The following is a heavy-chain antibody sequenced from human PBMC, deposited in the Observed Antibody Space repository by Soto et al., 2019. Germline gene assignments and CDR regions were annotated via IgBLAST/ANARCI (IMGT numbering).Heavy chain of an antibody. V-gene: IGHV3-30-3*01. Sequence: QVQLVESGGGVVQPGRSLRLSCADSGFTFSSYAMHWVRQAPGKGLEWVAVISYDGSNKYYADSVKGRFTISRDNSKNTLYLQMNSLRAEDTAVYYCARDFGVYWGQGTLVTVSS. CDR2: ISYDGSNK. CDR1: GFTFSSYA. J-gene: IGHJ4*02. D-gene: IGHD3-3*01. CDR3: ARDFGVY.